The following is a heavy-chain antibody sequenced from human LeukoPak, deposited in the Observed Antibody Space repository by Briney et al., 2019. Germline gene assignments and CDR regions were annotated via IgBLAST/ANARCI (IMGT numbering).Heavy chain of an antibody. D-gene: IGHD3-22*01. Sequence: PGGSLRLSCAASGFTFSSYGMNWVRQAPGKGLDWVSYISSSGSTIYYADSVKGRFTISRDNAKNSLYLQMNSLRAEDTSVYYCARDHITMIGTYYFYGMDVWGQGTTVTVSS. V-gene: IGHV3-48*03. J-gene: IGHJ6*02. CDR3: ARDHITMIGTYYFYGMDV. CDR2: ISSSGSTI. CDR1: GFTFSSYG.